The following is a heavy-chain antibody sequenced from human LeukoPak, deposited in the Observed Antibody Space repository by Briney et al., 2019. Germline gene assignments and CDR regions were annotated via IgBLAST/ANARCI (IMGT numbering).Heavy chain of an antibody. CDR1: GFTFSSYS. V-gene: IGHV3-21*01. Sequence: GGSLRLSCAASGFTFSSYSMNRVRQAPGKGLEWVSSISSSSSYIYYADSVKGRFTISRDNAKNSLYLQMNSLRAEDTAVYYCARDRGGGGMEDAFDIWGQGTMVTVSS. D-gene: IGHD2-21*01. CDR2: ISSSSSYI. J-gene: IGHJ3*02. CDR3: ARDRGGGGMEDAFDI.